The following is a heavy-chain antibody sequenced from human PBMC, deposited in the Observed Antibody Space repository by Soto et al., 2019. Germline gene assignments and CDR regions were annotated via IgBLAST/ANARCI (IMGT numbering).Heavy chain of an antibody. J-gene: IGHJ6*02. V-gene: IGHV4-34*01. CDR2: INHSGST. CDR3: ARGLWAGLRTNYYYYYGMDV. Sequence: SETLSLTCAVYGGSFSGYYWSWIRQPPGKGLEWIGEINHSGSTNYNPSLKSRVTISVDTSKNQFSLKLSSVTAADTAVHYCARGLWAGLRTNYYYYYGMDVWGQGTTVTVSS. D-gene: IGHD4-17*01. CDR1: GGSFSGYY.